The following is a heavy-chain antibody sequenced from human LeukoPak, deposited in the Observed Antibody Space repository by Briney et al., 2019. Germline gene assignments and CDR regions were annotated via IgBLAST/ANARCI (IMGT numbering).Heavy chain of an antibody. Sequence: GGSLRLSCGASGFTFSSYNMNWVLQAPGKGLEWVSYISTSSSTIYYADSVKGRFTISRDNAMNSLYLQMNSLRDEDTAVYYCARDWEGYCSSTSCYGIYYWGQGTLVTVSS. CDR1: GFTFSSYN. V-gene: IGHV3-48*02. D-gene: IGHD2-2*01. CDR3: ARDWEGYCSSTSCYGIYY. CDR2: ISTSSSTI. J-gene: IGHJ4*02.